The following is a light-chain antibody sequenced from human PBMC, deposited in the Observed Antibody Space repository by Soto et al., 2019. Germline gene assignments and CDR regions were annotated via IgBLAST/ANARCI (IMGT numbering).Light chain of an antibody. Sequence: QSVLTQPPSASGSPGQSVTISCTGTSRDVGGYNYVSWYQQHPGKAPKLIISEVTKRPSGVPDRFSGSKSGITASLSVSGLQADDEADYYCSSYAGSNNLVFGGGTKLTVL. V-gene: IGLV2-8*01. CDR3: SSYAGSNNLV. CDR1: SRDVGGYNY. CDR2: EVT. J-gene: IGLJ3*02.